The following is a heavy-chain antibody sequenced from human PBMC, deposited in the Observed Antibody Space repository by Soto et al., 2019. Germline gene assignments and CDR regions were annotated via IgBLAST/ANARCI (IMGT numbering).Heavy chain of an antibody. Sequence: QVQLQESGPGLVKPSETLSLTCTVSGGSISSYYWSWIRQPPGKGLEWIGYIYYSGSTNYNPSLMSRVTISVDTSKNPFSLKLSSVTAADTAVYYCARQPQTPYGSGSYFGPWGQGTLVTVSS. CDR3: ARQPQTPYGSGSYFGP. CDR2: IYYSGST. J-gene: IGHJ5*02. CDR1: GGSISSYY. D-gene: IGHD3-10*01. V-gene: IGHV4-59*08.